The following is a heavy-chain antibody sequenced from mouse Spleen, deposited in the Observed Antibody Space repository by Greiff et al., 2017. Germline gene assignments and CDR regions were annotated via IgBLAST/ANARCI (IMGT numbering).Heavy chain of an antibody. D-gene: IGHD1-1*01. CDR1: GFSLTGYG. Sequence: VQVVESGPGLVAPSQSLSITCTVSGFSLTGYGVNWVRQPPGKGLEWLGMIWGDGSTDYNSALKSRLSISKDNSKSQVFLKMNSLQTDDTARYYCARGITTVGRSYFDYWGQGTTLTVSS. CDR3: ARGITTVGRSYFDY. CDR2: IWGDGST. J-gene: IGHJ2*01. V-gene: IGHV2-6-7*01.